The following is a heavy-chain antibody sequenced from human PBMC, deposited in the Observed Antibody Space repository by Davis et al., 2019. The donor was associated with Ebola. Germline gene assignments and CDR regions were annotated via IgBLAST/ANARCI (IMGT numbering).Heavy chain of an antibody. J-gene: IGHJ5*02. D-gene: IGHD7-27*01. CDR2: ISSSGNYI. Sequence: GESLKISCTDSVITFSSYAMTWVRQAPGKGLEWVSSISSSGNYIYQTDSLKGRFIISRDNAKNSLYLQMNGLRAEDTAVYYCARDLGRSNWFDPWGQGTLVTVSS. CDR1: VITFSSYA. CDR3: ARDLGRSNWFDP. V-gene: IGHV3-21*01.